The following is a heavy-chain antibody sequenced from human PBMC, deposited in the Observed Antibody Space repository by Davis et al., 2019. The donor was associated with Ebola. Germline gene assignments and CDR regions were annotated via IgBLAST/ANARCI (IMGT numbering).Heavy chain of an antibody. CDR3: ARVDIVVVPAGEWFDP. CDR1: GGTFSSYA. Sequence: ASVKVSCKASGGTFSSYAISRVRQAPGQGLEWMGWISAYNGNTNYAQKLQGRVTMTTDTSTSKAYMELRSLRSDDTAVYYCARVDIVVVPAGEWFDPWGQGTLVTVSS. V-gene: IGHV1-18*01. D-gene: IGHD2-2*03. CDR2: ISAYNGNT. J-gene: IGHJ5*02.